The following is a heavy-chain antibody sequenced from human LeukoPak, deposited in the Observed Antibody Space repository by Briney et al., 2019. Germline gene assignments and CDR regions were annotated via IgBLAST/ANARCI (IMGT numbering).Heavy chain of an antibody. CDR2: ISSSGSTI. CDR3: ASYPSPSNY. Sequence: GGSLRLSCAASGFTFSTYEMNWVRQAPGKGLEWVSYISSSGSTIYYADSVKGRFTISRDNAKNSLYLQMNSLRAEDTAVYYCASYPSPSNYWGQGTLVTVSS. CDR1: GFTFSTYE. J-gene: IGHJ4*02. V-gene: IGHV3-48*03.